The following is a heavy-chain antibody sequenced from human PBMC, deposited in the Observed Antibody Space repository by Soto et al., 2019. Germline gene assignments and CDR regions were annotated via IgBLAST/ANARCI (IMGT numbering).Heavy chain of an antibody. CDR1: GGSVFDTDYY. CDR2: IYYSGAT. D-gene: IGHD4-4*01. CDR3: ARRYSSNWPQAVNWLDP. V-gene: IGHV4-39*01. J-gene: IGHJ5*02. Sequence: QLQLQESGPGLVRPSETLSLTCTVSGGSVFDTDYYWAWIRQSPGKGLEWIGSIYYSGATYYNVSLKSRVTISVDTTYNHFSLEVTSVTAADTAVYYCARRYSSNWPQAVNWLDPWGQGTLVTVSS.